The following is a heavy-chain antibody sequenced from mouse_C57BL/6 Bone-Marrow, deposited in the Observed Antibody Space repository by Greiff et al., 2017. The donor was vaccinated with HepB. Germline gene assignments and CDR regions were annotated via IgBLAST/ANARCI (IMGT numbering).Heavy chain of an antibody. CDR3: ARGGRRFAY. D-gene: IGHD1-1*01. J-gene: IGHJ3*01. V-gene: IGHV5-4*01. Sequence: VESGGGLVKPGGSLKLSCAASGFTFSSYAMSWVRQTPEKRLEWVATISDGGSYTYYPDNVKGRFTISRDNAKNNLYLQMSHLKSEDTAMYYCARGGRRFAYWGQGTLVTVSA. CDR1: GFTFSSYA. CDR2: ISDGGSYT.